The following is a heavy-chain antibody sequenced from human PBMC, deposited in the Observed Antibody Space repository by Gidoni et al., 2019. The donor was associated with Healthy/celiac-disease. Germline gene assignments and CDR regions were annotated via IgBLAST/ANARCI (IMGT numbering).Heavy chain of an antibody. D-gene: IGHD6-19*01. CDR2: ISWNSGSI. CDR1: GFTFDAYS. J-gene: IGHJ4*02. Sequence: EVQLVESGGGLVQPGRSLRLSCAASGFTFDAYSMHWVRQAPGKGLEWVSGISWNSGSIGYADSVKGRFTISRDNAKNSLYLQMNSLRAEDTALYYCAKDMGIAVAGSPLGYWGQGTLVTVSS. V-gene: IGHV3-9*01. CDR3: AKDMGIAVAGSPLGY.